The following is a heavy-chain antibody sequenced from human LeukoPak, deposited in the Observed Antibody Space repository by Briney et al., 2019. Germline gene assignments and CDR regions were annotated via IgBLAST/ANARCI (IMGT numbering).Heavy chain of an antibody. Sequence: GGSLRLSCATSGFSFSSYAMSWVRQAPGKGLEWVSAMSSSDDGRYYAASVRGRFTISRDNAKNSLYLQMNSLRAEDTAVYYCARDGRMVRGVEDDAFDIWGQGTMVTVSS. CDR1: GFSFSSYA. D-gene: IGHD3-10*01. J-gene: IGHJ3*02. V-gene: IGHV3-23*01. CDR3: ARDGRMVRGVEDDAFDI. CDR2: MSSSDDGR.